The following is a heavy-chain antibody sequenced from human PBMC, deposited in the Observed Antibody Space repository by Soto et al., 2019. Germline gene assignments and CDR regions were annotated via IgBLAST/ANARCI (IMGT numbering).Heavy chain of an antibody. J-gene: IGHJ4*02. CDR2: IYSGGST. D-gene: IGHD3-3*01. V-gene: IGHV3-66*01. CDR1: GFTVSSNY. CDR3: ARSDFWSGYYGY. Sequence: GGSLRLSCAASGFTVSSNYMSWVRQAPGKGLEWVSVIYSGGSTYYADSVKGRFAISRDNSKNTLYLQMNSLRAEDTAVYYCARSDFWSGYYGYWGQGTRVNVSS.